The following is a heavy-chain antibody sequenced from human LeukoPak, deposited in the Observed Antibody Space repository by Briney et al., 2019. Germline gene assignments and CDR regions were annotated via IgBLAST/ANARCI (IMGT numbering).Heavy chain of an antibody. CDR3: ARGAGVIMVRGVIRS. CDR1: GYSFSSYA. D-gene: IGHD3-10*01. Sequence: GASVKVSCKTSGYSFSSYAMNWLRQAPGQGLEWMGWINTNTGNPTYAQGFTGRFLFSLDTSVSTASLQISSLKAEDTAVYYCARGAGVIMVRGVIRSWGQGTLVTVSS. CDR2: INTNTGNP. V-gene: IGHV7-4-1*02. J-gene: IGHJ5*02.